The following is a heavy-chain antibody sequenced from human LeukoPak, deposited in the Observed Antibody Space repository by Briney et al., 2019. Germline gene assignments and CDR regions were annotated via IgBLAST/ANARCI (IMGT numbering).Heavy chain of an antibody. CDR1: GYSFPNYW. CDR2: IFPYDSDT. CDR3: ANYLGLGTYIMTS. J-gene: IGHJ5*02. V-gene: IGHV5-51*01. Sequence: GESLKISCKASGYSFPNYWIGWVRQMPGKGLEWMGIIFPYDSDTKYSPSFQGQVTISADNSIDTAYLQWSSLKASDTAMYYCANYLGLGTYIMTSWGQGTLVTVSS. D-gene: IGHD3-10*01.